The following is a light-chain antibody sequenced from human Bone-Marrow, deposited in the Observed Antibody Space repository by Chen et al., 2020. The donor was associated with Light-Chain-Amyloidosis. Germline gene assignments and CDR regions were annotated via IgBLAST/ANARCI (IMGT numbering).Light chain of an antibody. Sequence: QSALTQPASVSGSPGQSITISCTGTSSDVGSYNLVSWYQQHPGKAPKLMIYEVSKRPSGVSNRFSGSKSGNTASRTISGLQAEDEADYYCCSDAGSSTWVFGGGTKLTVL. CDR2: EVS. V-gene: IGLV2-23*02. CDR1: SSDVGSYNL. CDR3: CSDAGSSTWV. J-gene: IGLJ3*02.